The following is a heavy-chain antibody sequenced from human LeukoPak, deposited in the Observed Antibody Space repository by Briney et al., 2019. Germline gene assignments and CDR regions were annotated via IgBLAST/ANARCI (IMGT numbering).Heavy chain of an antibody. J-gene: IGHJ4*02. CDR3: ATGQRSSGWYDRY. V-gene: IGHV1-24*01. CDR2: FDPEDGET. CDR1: GYTFTGYY. D-gene: IGHD6-19*01. Sequence: ASVKISCKASGYTFTGYYIHWVRQAPGKGLEWMGGFDPEDGETIYAQKFQGRVTMTEDTSTDTAYMELSSLRSEDTAVYYCATGQRSSGWYDRYWGQGTLVTVSS.